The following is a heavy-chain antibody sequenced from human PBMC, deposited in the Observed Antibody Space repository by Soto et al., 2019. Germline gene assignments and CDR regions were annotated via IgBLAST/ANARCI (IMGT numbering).Heavy chain of an antibody. CDR1: GFTFSSYA. CDR3: AKDSYLIAVAGNSFDY. D-gene: IGHD6-19*01. Sequence: TGGSLRLSCAASGFTFSSYAMSWVRQAPGKGLEWVSAISGSGGSTYYADSVKGRFTISRDNSKNTLYLQMNSLRAEDTAVYYCAKDSYLIAVAGNSFDYWGQGTLVTVSS. V-gene: IGHV3-23*01. J-gene: IGHJ4*02. CDR2: ISGSGGST.